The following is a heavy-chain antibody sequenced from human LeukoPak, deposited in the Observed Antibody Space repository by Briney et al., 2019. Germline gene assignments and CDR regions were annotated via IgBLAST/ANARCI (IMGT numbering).Heavy chain of an antibody. D-gene: IGHD3-3*01. J-gene: IGHJ4*02. CDR2: IYHTGST. CDR1: GYSITIGDY. V-gene: IGHV4-38-2*02. CDR3: ARQDRFLEWLTFGY. Sequence: SETLSLTCTVSGYSITIGDYWGWLRPPPGEGLGWIGRIYHTGSTFYNPSLKSLVTISRDTSKNPFSLKLTSVSAADTAVYYGARQDRFLEWLTFGYWGQGTLVTVSS.